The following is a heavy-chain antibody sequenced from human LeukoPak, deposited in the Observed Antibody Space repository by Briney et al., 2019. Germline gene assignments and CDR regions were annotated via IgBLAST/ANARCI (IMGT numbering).Heavy chain of an antibody. CDR2: IYYSGST. CDR3: ARGSLYGMDV. Sequence: SETLSLTCTVSGGSISSSSYYWGWIRQPPGKGLEWIGSIYYSGSTYYNPSLKSRVTISVDTSKNQFSLKLSSVTAADTAVYYCARGSLYGMDVWGQGTTVTVSS. V-gene: IGHV4-39*07. J-gene: IGHJ6*02. CDR1: GGSISSSSYY.